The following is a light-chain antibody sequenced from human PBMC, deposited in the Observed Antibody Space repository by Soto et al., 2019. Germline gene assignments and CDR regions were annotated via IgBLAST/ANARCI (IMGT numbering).Light chain of an antibody. Sequence: QSVLTQPASVSGSPGQSITISCAGTRDDIGAYDYVSWYQQHPGNAPKLLVYEVTNRPSGVSDRFSGSKSGNTASLTISGLQAEDEADYYCCLYAVTFYVFGTGTKVTVL. CDR2: EVT. CDR1: RDDIGAYDY. CDR3: CLYAVTFYV. V-gene: IGLV2-14*01. J-gene: IGLJ1*01.